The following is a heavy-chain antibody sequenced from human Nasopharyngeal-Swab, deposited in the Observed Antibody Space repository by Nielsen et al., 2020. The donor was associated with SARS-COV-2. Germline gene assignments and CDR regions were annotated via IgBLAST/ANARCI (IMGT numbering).Heavy chain of an antibody. CDR2: ISYDGSNK. D-gene: IGHD5-24*01. CDR1: GYTLTELS. J-gene: IGHJ4*02. Sequence: SCKVSGYTLTELSMHWVRQAPGKGLEWVAVISYDGSNKYYADSVKGRFTISRDNSKNTLYLQMNSLRAEDTAVYYCAKARDGYNVFDYWGQGTLVTVSS. CDR3: AKARDGYNVFDY. V-gene: IGHV3-30*18.